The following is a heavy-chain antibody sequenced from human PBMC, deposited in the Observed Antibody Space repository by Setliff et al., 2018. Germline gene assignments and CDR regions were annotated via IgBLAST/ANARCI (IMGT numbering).Heavy chain of an antibody. D-gene: IGHD5-18*01. Sequence: ASVKVSCKASGYTFTGYYMHWVRQAPGQGLEWMGRINPNSGGTNYAQKFQGRVTMTRDTSISTAYMELSSLRSDDTAVYYCARFSGHNYGSFDSWGQGTLVTVSS. J-gene: IGHJ4*02. CDR3: ARFSGHNYGSFDS. CDR2: INPNSGGT. CDR1: GYTFTGYY. V-gene: IGHV1-2*06.